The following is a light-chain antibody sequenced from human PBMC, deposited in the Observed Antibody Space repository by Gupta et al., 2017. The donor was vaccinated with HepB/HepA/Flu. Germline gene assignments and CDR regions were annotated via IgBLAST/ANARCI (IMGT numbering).Light chain of an antibody. Sequence: MTSSPAILSVSPGERATLSCSTSQSVRRNLPWYQQKPGQSPRLLIYDASTRATGVPGRFSGSGSGTEFTLTINSLRSEDFALFYCQQYNNCPPGTFGQGTKVEIK. J-gene: IGKJ1*01. CDR1: QSVRRN. CDR3: QQYNNCPPGT. V-gene: IGKV3-15*01. CDR2: DAS.